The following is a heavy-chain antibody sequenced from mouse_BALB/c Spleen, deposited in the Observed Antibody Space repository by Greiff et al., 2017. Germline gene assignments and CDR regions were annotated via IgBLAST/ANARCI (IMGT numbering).Heavy chain of an antibody. J-gene: IGHJ2*01. D-gene: IGHD1-1*01. Sequence: EVKLQQSGAELVKPGASVKLSCTASGFNIKDTYMHWVKQRPEQGLEWIGRIDPANGNTKYDPKFQGKATITADTSSNTAYLQLSSLTSEDTAVYYWARSAHYYGSSTDYWGQGTTLTVSS. V-gene: IGHV14-3*02. CDR1: GFNIKDTY. CDR2: IDPANGNT. CDR3: ARSAHYYGSSTDY.